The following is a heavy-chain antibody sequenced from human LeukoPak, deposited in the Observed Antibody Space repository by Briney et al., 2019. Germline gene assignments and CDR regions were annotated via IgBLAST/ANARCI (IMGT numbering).Heavy chain of an antibody. J-gene: IGHJ6*02. Sequence: SVKVSCKASGGTFSSYAISWVRQAPGQGLEWMGGIIPIFGTANYAQKFQGRVTITADESTSTAYMELSSLRSEDTAVYYCARGVVITEDYYYGMDVWGQGTTVTVSS. CDR1: GGTFSSYA. V-gene: IGHV1-69*13. CDR2: IIPIFGTA. D-gene: IGHD3-3*01. CDR3: ARGVVITEDYYYGMDV.